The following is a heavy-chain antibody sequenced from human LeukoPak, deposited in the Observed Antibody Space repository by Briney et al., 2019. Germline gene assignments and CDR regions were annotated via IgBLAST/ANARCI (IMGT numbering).Heavy chain of an antibody. D-gene: IGHD7-27*01. CDR3: VHPTGEGWFYFPY. Sequence: GGSLRLSCAASGFTVTDFAIAWVRQAPGKGLEWVAAIGGDADGTAYPDRVRGRFFLSRDSSKNTLYLQMNVLTVEDTAVYHCVHPTGEGWFYFPYWGQGTPVTVSS. V-gene: IGHV3-23*01. CDR1: GFTVTDFA. CDR2: IGGDADGT. J-gene: IGHJ4*02.